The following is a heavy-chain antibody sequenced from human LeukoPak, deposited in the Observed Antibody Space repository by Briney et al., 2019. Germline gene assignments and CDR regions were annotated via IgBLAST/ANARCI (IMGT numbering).Heavy chain of an antibody. CDR2: IYPSDSLT. Sequence: PGESLKISCQGSGYTFPIYWIGWVRQTPGKGLEWMGIIYPSDSLTIYSPSFQGQVTVSADKSISIAYLQWSSLRASDTAIYYCVRHYRPPQDSRAAKPTGYYYYYMDVWGTGTTVIVSS. CDR3: VRHYRPPQDSRAAKPTGYYYYYMDV. V-gene: IGHV5-51*01. J-gene: IGHJ6*03. CDR1: GYTFPIYW. D-gene: IGHD3-16*02.